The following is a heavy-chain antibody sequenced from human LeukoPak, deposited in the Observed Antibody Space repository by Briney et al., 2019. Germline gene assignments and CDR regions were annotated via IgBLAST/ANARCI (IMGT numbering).Heavy chain of an antibody. J-gene: IGHJ3*02. CDR2: IYSGGST. CDR3: AREYSQDDAFDI. V-gene: IGHV3-66*02. CDR1: GFTVSSNY. D-gene: IGHD6-6*01. Sequence: GGSLRLSCAASGFTVSSNYMSWVRQAPGKGLEWVSVIYSGGSTYYADSVKGRSTISRDNSKNTLYLQMNSLRAEDTAVYYCAREYSQDDAFDIWGQGTMVTVSS.